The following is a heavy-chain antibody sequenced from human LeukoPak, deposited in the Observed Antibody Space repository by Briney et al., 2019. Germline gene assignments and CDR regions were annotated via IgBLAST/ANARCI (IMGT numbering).Heavy chain of an antibody. D-gene: IGHD3-10*01. CDR3: AVGYYGSGTPSDY. CDR2: IYYSGST. Sequence: PSETLSLTCTVSGGSISSGGYYWSWIRQHPGKGLEWIGYIYYSGSTYYNPSLKSRVTISVDTSKNQFSLKLSSVTAADTAVYYCAVGYYGSGTPSDYWGQGTLVTVSS. CDR1: GGSISSGGYY. J-gene: IGHJ4*02. V-gene: IGHV4-31*03.